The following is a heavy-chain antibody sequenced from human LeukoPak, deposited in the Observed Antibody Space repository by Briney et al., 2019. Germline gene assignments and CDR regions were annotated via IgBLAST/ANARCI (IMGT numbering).Heavy chain of an antibody. CDR2: ISYDGSNK. D-gene: IGHD6-19*01. Sequence: GGSLRLSCAASGFTFSSYAMHWVRQAPGKGLEWVAVISYDGSNKYYADSVKGPFTISRDNSKNTLYLQMNSLRAEDTAVYYCARVSEAVAGYYFDYWGQGTLVTVSS. J-gene: IGHJ4*02. CDR3: ARVSEAVAGYYFDY. CDR1: GFTFSSYA. V-gene: IGHV3-30*04.